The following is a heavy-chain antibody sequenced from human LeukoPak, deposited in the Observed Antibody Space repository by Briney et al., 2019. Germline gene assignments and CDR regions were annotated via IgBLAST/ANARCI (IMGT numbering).Heavy chain of an antibody. Sequence: GGSLRLSCATSGFTFSSYWMHWVRQAPGKGLEWVSSISSSSSYIYYADSVKGRFTISRDNAKNSLYLQMNSLRAEDTAVYYCARGGDYDFWSGYPRHDYYYGMDVWGQGTTVTVSS. D-gene: IGHD3-3*01. J-gene: IGHJ6*02. CDR1: GFTFSSYW. V-gene: IGHV3-21*01. CDR3: ARGGDYDFWSGYPRHDYYYGMDV. CDR2: ISSSSSYI.